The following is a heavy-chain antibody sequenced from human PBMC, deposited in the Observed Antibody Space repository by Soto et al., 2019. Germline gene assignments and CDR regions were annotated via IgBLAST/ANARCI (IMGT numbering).Heavy chain of an antibody. CDR3: ARGGTPIDY. D-gene: IGHD3-16*01. Sequence: QVQLVQSGAEVKKPGASVKVSCTASGYTFTNFGISGVRQAPGQGLEWMGWISAYNGNTNYAQSNQGRVTMPTDTSTSKAYMELRSLRYDDTGVYFWARGGTPIDYWGQGTLVTVSS. CDR2: ISAYNGNT. CDR1: GYTFTNFG. V-gene: IGHV1-18*01. J-gene: IGHJ4*02.